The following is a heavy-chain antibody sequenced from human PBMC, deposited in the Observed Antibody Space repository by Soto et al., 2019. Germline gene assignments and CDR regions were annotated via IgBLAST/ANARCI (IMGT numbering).Heavy chain of an antibody. CDR2: IYYSGST. V-gene: IGHV4-30-4*01. CDR1: GGSISSGDYY. J-gene: IGHJ4*02. CDR3: ARENGGKVGYFDY. D-gene: IGHD2-15*01. Sequence: QVQLQESGPGLVKPSQTLSLTCTVSGGSISSGDYYWSWIRQPPGKGLEWIGYIYYSGSTYYNPSLKSRVTISVDTSKNQFSLKLTSVTSADTAVYYCARENGGKVGYFDYWGQGTLVTVSS.